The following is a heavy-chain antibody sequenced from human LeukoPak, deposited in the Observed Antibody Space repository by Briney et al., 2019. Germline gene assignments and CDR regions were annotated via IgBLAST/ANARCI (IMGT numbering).Heavy chain of an antibody. CDR2: IYSGGST. CDR1: GFTVSSNY. Sequence: GESLRLSCAASGFTVSSNYMSWVRQAPGKGLEWVSVIYSGGSTYYADSVKGRFTISRDNSKNTLYLQMNSLRAEDTAVYYCARSRVYYGSGSAPYGYWGQGTLVTVSS. J-gene: IGHJ4*02. D-gene: IGHD3-10*01. CDR3: ARSRVYYGSGSAPYGY. V-gene: IGHV3-66*01.